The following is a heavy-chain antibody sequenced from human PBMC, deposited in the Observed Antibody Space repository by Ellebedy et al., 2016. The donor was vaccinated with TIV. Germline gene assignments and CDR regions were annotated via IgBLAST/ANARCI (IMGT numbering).Heavy chain of an antibody. CDR1: GFTVSSKY. CDR2: IYSGGSA. Sequence: PGGSLRLSCSAYGFTVSSKYMSWVRQAPGKGLEWVSVIYSGGSAYYADPVKGRFITSRDHSKNTLYLQMNIVRAEDTAVYYCARDAIAVGENLYYGMDVWGQGTTVTVSS. CDR3: ARDAIAVGENLYYGMDV. V-gene: IGHV3-53*01. J-gene: IGHJ6*02. D-gene: IGHD6-19*01.